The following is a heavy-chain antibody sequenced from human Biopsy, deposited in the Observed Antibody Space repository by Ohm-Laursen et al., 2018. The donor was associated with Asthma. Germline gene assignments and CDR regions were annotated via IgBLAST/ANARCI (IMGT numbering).Heavy chain of an antibody. D-gene: IGHD2-15*01. J-gene: IGHJ4*02. V-gene: IGHV4-30-4*01. CDR2: ISSAGNV. Sequence: SETLSLTCTVSGDSVSSGDYYWTWIRQPPRKGLEWLGYISSAGNVFSTPSLKRRLTIQLDTSNNKFSLKLTSLSAADTALYYCARGGSGGKVYYFDSWGLGTLVTVSS. CDR3: ARGGSGGKVYYFDS. CDR1: GDSVSSGDYY.